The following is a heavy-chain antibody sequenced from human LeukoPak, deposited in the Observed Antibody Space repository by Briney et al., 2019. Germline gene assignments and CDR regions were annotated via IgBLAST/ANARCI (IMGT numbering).Heavy chain of an antibody. D-gene: IGHD3-9*01. Sequence: PSETLSLICTVSGGSLSSSSYYWGWVRQPPGKGLEWIGNIYYSGSTYYNPSLKSRLTISLDTSQRQFSLRLRSVTAADTALYYCTRGSYDVLIGYSTLGEYWGQGTLVTVSS. CDR2: IYYSGST. J-gene: IGHJ4*02. CDR3: TRGSYDVLIGYSTLGEY. CDR1: GGSLSSSSYY. V-gene: IGHV4-39*01.